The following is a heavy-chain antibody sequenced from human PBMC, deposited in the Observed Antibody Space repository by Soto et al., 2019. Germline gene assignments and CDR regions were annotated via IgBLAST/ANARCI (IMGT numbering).Heavy chain of an antibody. CDR2: INADNGNT. CDR1: GYTFTSYA. V-gene: IGHV1-3*01. CDR3: ARGLNGYLHYFDY. J-gene: IGHJ4*02. Sequence: ASVKVSCKASGYTFTSYAMHWVRQAPGQRLEWMGWINADNGNTKYSQKFQGRVTITRDTSASTAYMELSSLRSEDTAVYYCARGLNGYLHYFDYWGQGTLVTVSS. D-gene: IGHD5-18*01.